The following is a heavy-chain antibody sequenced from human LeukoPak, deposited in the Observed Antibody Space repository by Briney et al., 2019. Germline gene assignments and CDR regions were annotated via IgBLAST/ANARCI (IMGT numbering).Heavy chain of an antibody. CDR2: ISGSAGST. CDR1: GFTFSSYA. CDR3: AELGITMIGGV. D-gene: IGHD3-10*02. V-gene: IGHV3-23*01. Sequence: GGSLRLSCAASGFTFSSYAMTWVRQAPGKGLEWVSTISGSAGSTYYADSVKGRFTFSRDNAKNSLYLQMNSLRAEDTAVYYCAELGITMIGGVWGKGTTVTISS. J-gene: IGHJ6*04.